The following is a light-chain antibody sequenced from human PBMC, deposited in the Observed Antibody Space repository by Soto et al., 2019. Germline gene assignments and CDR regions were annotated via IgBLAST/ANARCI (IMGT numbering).Light chain of an antibody. V-gene: IGKV1-39*01. Sequence: DIQMTQSPSSLSASVGDRVTITCRASQSISNYLNWYQQKPGKAPNLLIYGASSLQSGVPSRFSGSGSGTDFTLTINNLQPEDFATYYCQQSYSTPRTFGPGTKVDIK. CDR1: QSISNY. CDR3: QQSYSTPRT. J-gene: IGKJ3*01. CDR2: GAS.